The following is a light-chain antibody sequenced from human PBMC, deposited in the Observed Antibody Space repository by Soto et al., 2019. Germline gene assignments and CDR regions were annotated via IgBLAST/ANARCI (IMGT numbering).Light chain of an antibody. CDR2: GAS. CDR3: QQYGSWSHT. Sequence: EIVLTQSPGTLSLSPGERATLSCRASQSVSSTYSAWYQQTPGQAPRLLIYGASSRATGIPDRFSGSGSGTDFTLTISSLEPEDFAVYFCQQYGSWSHTFGQGTKLEIK. CDR1: QSVSSTY. V-gene: IGKV3-20*01. J-gene: IGKJ2*01.